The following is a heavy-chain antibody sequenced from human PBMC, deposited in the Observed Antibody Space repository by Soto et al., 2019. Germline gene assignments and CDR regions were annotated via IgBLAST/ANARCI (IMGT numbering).Heavy chain of an antibody. CDR1: GGSISSSNW. Sequence: PSETLSLTCAVSGGSISSSNWWSWVRQPPGKGLEWIGEIYHSGSTNYNPSLQSRVTISVDKSKNQFSLKLSSVTAADTAVYYCASYYDILTGYIDYGMDVWGQGTTVTVSS. CDR2: IYHSGST. V-gene: IGHV4-4*02. D-gene: IGHD3-9*01. J-gene: IGHJ6*02. CDR3: ASYYDILTGYIDYGMDV.